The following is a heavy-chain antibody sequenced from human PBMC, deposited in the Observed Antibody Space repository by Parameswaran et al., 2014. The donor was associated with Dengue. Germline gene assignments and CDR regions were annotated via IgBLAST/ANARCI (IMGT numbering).Heavy chain of an antibody. Sequence: VRQAPGKGLEWVSAISGSGGSTYYADSVKGRFTISRDNSKNTLYLQMNSLRAEDTAVYYCANGNGVLWGKYSGYDFDYWGQGTLVTVSS. V-gene: IGHV3-23*01. CDR2: ISGSGGST. J-gene: IGHJ4*02. D-gene: IGHD5-12*01. CDR3: ANGNGVLWGKYSGYDFDY.